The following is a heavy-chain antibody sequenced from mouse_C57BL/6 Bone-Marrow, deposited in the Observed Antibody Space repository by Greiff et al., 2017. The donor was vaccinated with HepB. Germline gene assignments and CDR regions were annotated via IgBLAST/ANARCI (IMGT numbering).Heavy chain of an antibody. CDR2: ISNGGGST. CDR1: GFTFSDYY. D-gene: IGHD1-1*01. Sequence: EVQRVESGGGLVQPGGSLKLSCAASGFTFSDYYMYWVRQTPEKRLEWVAYISNGGGSTYYPDTVKGRFTISRDNAKNTLYLQMSRLKSEDTAMYYCARHGATTVVAEGYFDVWGTGTTVTVSS. V-gene: IGHV5-12*01. CDR3: ARHGATTVVAEGYFDV. J-gene: IGHJ1*03.